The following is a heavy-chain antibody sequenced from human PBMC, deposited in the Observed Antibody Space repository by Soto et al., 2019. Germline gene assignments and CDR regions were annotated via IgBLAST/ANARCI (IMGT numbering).Heavy chain of an antibody. Sequence: SVKVSCKASGYIFVNYAIDWVRQAPGQGLEWMGGIIPIFGNTYYAQRLQGRVKLTADESTRTAYMELSTLTSEDTAVYYCARGTVTGSEYNFYYYGMDVWGQGTTVTVSS. CDR2: IIPIFGNT. CDR1: GYIFVNYA. V-gene: IGHV1-69*13. D-gene: IGHD1-1*01. CDR3: ARGTVTGSEYNFYYYGMDV. J-gene: IGHJ6*02.